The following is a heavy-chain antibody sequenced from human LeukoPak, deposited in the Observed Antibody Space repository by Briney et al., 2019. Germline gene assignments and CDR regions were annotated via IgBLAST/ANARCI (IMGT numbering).Heavy chain of an antibody. CDR1: GYTFTGYY. J-gene: IGHJ3*02. CDR2: INPNSGGT. Sequence: GASVKVSCKASGYTFTGYYMHWVRQAPGQGLEWMGWINPNSGGTNSAQKFQGRVTMTRDTSISTAYMELSRLRSDDTAVYYCAIPYLLPTNDAFDIWGQGTMVTVSS. D-gene: IGHD2-2*01. CDR3: AIPYLLPTNDAFDI. V-gene: IGHV1-2*02.